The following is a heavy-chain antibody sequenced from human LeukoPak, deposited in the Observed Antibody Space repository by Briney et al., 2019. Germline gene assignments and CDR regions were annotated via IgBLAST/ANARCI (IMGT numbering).Heavy chain of an antibody. V-gene: IGHV1-18*01. CDR1: GYTFTKYG. CDR3: AVAVAVPYYFDY. CDR2: ISTYNGNT. D-gene: IGHD6-19*01. J-gene: IGHJ4*02. Sequence: ASVKVSRKASGYTFTKYGITWVRQAPGQGLEWMGWISTYNGNTNYAQKLQGRVTMTTDTSTSTAYMELRSLRSDDTAVYYCAVAVAVPYYFDYWGQGTLVTVSS.